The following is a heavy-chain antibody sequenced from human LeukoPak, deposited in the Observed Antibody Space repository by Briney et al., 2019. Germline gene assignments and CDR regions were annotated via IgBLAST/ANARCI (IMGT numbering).Heavy chain of an antibody. CDR1: AGSISSSSYY. D-gene: IGHD3-22*01. Sequence: SETLSLTCTVSAGSISSSSYYWGWIRQPPGKGLEWIGSIYYSGSAYYNPSLKSRVTISVDTSKNQFSLKLSSVTAADTAVYYCARALYYYDSSGQVWYFDLWGRGTLVTVSS. J-gene: IGHJ2*01. V-gene: IGHV4-39*07. CDR2: IYYSGSA. CDR3: ARALYYYDSSGQVWYFDL.